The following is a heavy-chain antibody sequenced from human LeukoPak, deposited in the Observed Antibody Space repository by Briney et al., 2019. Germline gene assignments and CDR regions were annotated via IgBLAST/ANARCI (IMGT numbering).Heavy chain of an antibody. CDR3: AKDQMPTTDYYYYGMDV. D-gene: IGHD5-24*01. CDR2: IIPIFHTS. V-gene: IGHV1-69*13. Sequence: ASVKVSCKAYGGIFSTYGFHWVRQAPGQGLEWLGGIIPIFHTSHYARKFQDRVMISADESTSTVYMELSSLRSEDTAVYYCAKDQMPTTDYYYYGMDVWGQGTTVTVSS. CDR1: GGIFSTYG. J-gene: IGHJ6*02.